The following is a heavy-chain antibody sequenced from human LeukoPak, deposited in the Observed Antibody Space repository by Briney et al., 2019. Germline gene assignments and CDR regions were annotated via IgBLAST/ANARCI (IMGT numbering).Heavy chain of an antibody. D-gene: IGHD6-19*01. V-gene: IGHV1-18*01. CDR2: ISAYNGNT. J-gene: IGHJ4*02. Sequence: GASVEVSCKASGYTFTSYGISWVRQAPGQGLEWMGWISAYNGNTNYAQKLQGRVTMTTDTSTSTAYMELRSLRSDDTAVYYCARDSSLGYSSGWPDYWGQGTLVTVSS. CDR1: GYTFTSYG. CDR3: ARDSSLGYSSGWPDY.